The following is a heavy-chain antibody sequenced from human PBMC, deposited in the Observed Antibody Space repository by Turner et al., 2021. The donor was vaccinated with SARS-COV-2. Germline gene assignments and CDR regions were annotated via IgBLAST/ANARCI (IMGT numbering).Heavy chain of an antibody. D-gene: IGHD3-22*01. J-gene: IGHJ6*02. CDR2: IYYSGST. Sequence: QLQLQESGPGLVKPSETLSLTCTVSGCSISSSSYYWGWIRQTPGKGLEWIGSIYYSGSTYYNPCVKSRVTISVDTSKTQFSLKLSSVTVADTAVYYCAGEEVVFRASHTLYYYGMDVWGQGTTVTVSS. CDR3: AGEEVVFRASHTLYYYGMDV. V-gene: IGHV4-39*01. CDR1: GCSISSSSYY.